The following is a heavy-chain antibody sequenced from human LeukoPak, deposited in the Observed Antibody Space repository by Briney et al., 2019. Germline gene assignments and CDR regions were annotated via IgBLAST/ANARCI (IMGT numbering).Heavy chain of an antibody. CDR1: GGSISSYY. Sequence: ASETLSLTCTVSGGSISSYYWSWIRQPPGKGLEWIGYIYYSGSTNYNPSLKSRVTISVDTSKNQFSLKLSSVTAADTAVYYCARERYSSSWYSTDAFDIWGQGTMVTVSS. D-gene: IGHD6-13*01. CDR2: IYYSGST. J-gene: IGHJ3*02. V-gene: IGHV4-59*01. CDR3: ARERYSSSWYSTDAFDI.